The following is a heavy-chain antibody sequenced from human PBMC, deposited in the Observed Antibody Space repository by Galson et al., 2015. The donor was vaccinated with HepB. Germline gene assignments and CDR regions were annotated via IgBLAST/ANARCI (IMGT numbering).Heavy chain of an antibody. J-gene: IGHJ4*02. V-gene: IGHV1-2*06. D-gene: IGHD6-13*01. CDR1: GYTFTGYY. CDR3: ARENPGQQLGFDY. CDR2: INPNSGGT. Sequence: SVKVSCKASGYTFTGYYMHWVRQAPGQGLEWMGRINPNSGGTNYAQKFQGRVTMTRDTSISTVYMELSRLRSDDTAVYYCARENPGQQLGFDYWGQGTLVTVSS.